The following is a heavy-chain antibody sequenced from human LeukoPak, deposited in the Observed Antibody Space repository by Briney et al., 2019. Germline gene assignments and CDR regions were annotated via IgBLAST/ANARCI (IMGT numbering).Heavy chain of an antibody. CDR1: GFTFSSYW. J-gene: IGHJ4*02. Sequence: GGSLRLSCAASGFTFSSYWMHWVRQAPGKGLVWVSRINSDGSSTYYADSVQGRFTISRDNAKNTLYLQMNSLRAEDTAVYYCARASAAGIMLDSWGQGTLVTVSS. CDR2: INSDGSST. D-gene: IGHD6-13*01. V-gene: IGHV3-74*01. CDR3: ARASAAGIMLDS.